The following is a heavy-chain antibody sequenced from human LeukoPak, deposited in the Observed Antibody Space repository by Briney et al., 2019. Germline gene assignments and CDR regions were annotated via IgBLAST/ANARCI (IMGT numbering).Heavy chain of an antibody. Sequence: PGGSLRLSCAASGFTFSSYWMHWVRHATGKGLVWVSRINSDGSSTSYADSVKGRFTISRDNAKNTLYLQMNSLRAEDTAVYYCARDDGGGLPDYWGQGTLVTVSP. V-gene: IGHV3-74*01. CDR1: GFTFSSYW. J-gene: IGHJ4*02. CDR2: INSDGSST. D-gene: IGHD4-23*01. CDR3: ARDDGGGLPDY.